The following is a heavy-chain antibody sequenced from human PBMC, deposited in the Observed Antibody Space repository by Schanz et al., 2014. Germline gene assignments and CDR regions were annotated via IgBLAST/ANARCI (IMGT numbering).Heavy chain of an antibody. CDR3: ARDSAVSKYNLFDS. CDR2: INPNSGGT. CDR1: GYTFTGYS. J-gene: IGHJ5*01. Sequence: QVQLVQSGADVKKPGASVKVSCKASGYTFTGYSMHWVRQAPGQGLEWMGRINPNSGGTNYAQKFQGRVTMTRDTSISTVSMELTRLTLDATAIYYCARDSAVSKYNLFDSWGQGTLVTVSS. V-gene: IGHV1-2*06.